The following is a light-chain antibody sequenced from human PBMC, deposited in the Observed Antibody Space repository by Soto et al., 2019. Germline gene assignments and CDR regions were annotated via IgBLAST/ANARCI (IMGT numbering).Light chain of an antibody. CDR2: AAS. CDR3: QQYEIYPWT. J-gene: IGKJ1*01. CDR1: QSVSGW. V-gene: IGKV1-5*01. Sequence: DIQMTQSPSTLSASVGDRLTITCRASQSVSGWLAWYRQKPGKAPNLLIYAASNLASGVPSRFSGSGSGTDCALTVSSLQPDDFATYYCQQYEIYPWTFGQGTKVDIK.